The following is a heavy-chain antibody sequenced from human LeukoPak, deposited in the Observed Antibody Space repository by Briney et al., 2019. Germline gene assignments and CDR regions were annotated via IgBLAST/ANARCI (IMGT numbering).Heavy chain of an antibody. V-gene: IGHV6-1*01. D-gene: IGHD6-13*01. CDR3: AREAAGSQGVFDY. CDR1: GDSVSINSAA. Sequence: SQTLSLTFAISGDSVSINSAAWNWLRQSPSRGLEWLGRTYYRSKWYNDYAVSVKSRITINPDTSKNQFSLQLNSVTPEDTAVYYCAREAAGSQGVFDYWGQGTLVTVSS. CDR2: TYYRSKWYN. J-gene: IGHJ4*02.